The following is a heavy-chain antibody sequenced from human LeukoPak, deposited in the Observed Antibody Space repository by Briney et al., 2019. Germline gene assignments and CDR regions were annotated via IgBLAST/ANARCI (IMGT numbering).Heavy chain of an antibody. CDR3: ARRRAAAANNWFDP. Sequence: SETLSLTCTVSGGSISSYYWSWIRQPPGKGLEWIGYIYYGGSTNYNPSLKSRVTISVDTSKNQFSLKLSSVTAADTAVYYCARRRAAAANNWFDPWGQGTLVTVSS. CDR2: IYYGGST. D-gene: IGHD6-13*01. CDR1: GGSISSYY. V-gene: IGHV4-59*08. J-gene: IGHJ5*02.